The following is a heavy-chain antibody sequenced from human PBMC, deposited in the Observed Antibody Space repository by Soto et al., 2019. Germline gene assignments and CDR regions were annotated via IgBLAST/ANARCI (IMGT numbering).Heavy chain of an antibody. Sequence: QVQLVQSGAEVKKPGSSVKVSCKASGGTFSSYAISWVRQAPGQGLEWMGGIIPICGTADYAQKFQGRVTITAGESTSTAYMELSRLRYEDTAVYYCAVTMTNYYYYGMDVWGQGTTVTVSS. J-gene: IGHJ6*02. CDR1: GGTFSSYA. V-gene: IGHV1-69*12. D-gene: IGHD3-22*01. CDR2: IIPICGTA. CDR3: AVTMTNYYYYGMDV.